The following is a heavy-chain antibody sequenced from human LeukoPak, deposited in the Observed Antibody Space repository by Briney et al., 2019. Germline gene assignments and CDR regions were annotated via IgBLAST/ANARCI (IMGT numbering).Heavy chain of an antibody. D-gene: IGHD3-10*01. CDR2: IYYSGST. J-gene: IGHJ4*02. Sequence: PSETLSLTCTVSGGSISSGGYYWSWIRQHPGKGLEWIGYIYYSGSTYYNPSLKSRVTISVDTSKNQFSLKLSSVTAADTAVYFCARDLTFRTLYGSGSYFEGWGQGTLVTVSS. V-gene: IGHV4-31*03. CDR3: ARDLTFRTLYGSGSYFEG. CDR1: GGSISSGGYY.